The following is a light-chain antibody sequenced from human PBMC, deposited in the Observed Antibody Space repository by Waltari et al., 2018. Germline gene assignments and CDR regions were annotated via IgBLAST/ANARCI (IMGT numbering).Light chain of an antibody. Sequence: NFMLTQPHSVSESPGKTVTISCTRSSGSIASNYVQWYQQRPGSAPTTVIYEDNQRPSWVRDRVSGSIESSSNSASLTISGLKTEDEADYDCQSYDSSNHVVSGGGTKLTVL. V-gene: IGLV6-57*04. CDR1: SGSIASNY. CDR3: QSYDSSNHVV. CDR2: EDN. J-gene: IGLJ2*01.